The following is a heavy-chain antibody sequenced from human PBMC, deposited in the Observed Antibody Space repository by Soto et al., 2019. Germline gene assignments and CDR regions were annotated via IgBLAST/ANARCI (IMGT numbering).Heavy chain of an antibody. CDR2: INPKTGVT. D-gene: IGHD4-17*01. V-gene: IGHV1-2*04. Sequence: QVQLLHSGAAMKQPGASVKVSCRTSGYTFTAFYLHWVRRAPGQGLEWMGWINPKTGVTNYTQNFQGWVTMTRDTSISTAYLELRRLRPADTAFYFCARDRHAYGVSSGSGVGWIDPWGQGTLVTVSS. J-gene: IGHJ5*02. CDR3: ARDRHAYGVSSGSGVGWIDP. CDR1: GYTFTAFY.